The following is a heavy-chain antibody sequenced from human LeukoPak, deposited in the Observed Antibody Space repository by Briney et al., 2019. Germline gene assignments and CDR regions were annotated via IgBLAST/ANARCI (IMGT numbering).Heavy chain of an antibody. J-gene: IGHJ4*02. CDR1: GFTVSSNY. D-gene: IGHD3-16*01. CDR2: IYSGGST. Sequence: GGSLRLSCAASGFTVSSNYMSWVRQAPGKGLEWVSVIYSGGSTYYADSVKGRFTISRDNSKNTLYLQMNSLRAEDTAVYYCARERWGSSLFDYWGQGTLVTVSS. CDR3: ARERWGSSLFDY. V-gene: IGHV3-53*01.